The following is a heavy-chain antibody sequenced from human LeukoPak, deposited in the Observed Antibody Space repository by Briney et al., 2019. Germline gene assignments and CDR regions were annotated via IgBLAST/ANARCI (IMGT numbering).Heavy chain of an antibody. V-gene: IGHV4-59*12. Sequence: SETLSLTCTVSGGSISNYYWSWIRQPPGKGLEWIGYIHYSGSTYYNPSLTSRVTISIDTSKNQFSLKLSSVTAADTAVYYCARDLIVPDAMTGSGSYSTDYWGQGTLATVSS. J-gene: IGHJ4*02. CDR2: IHYSGST. D-gene: IGHD3-10*01. CDR3: ARDLIVPDAMTGSGSYSTDY. CDR1: GGSISNYY.